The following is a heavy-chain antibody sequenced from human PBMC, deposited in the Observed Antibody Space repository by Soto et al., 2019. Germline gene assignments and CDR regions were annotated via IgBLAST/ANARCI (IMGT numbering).Heavy chain of an antibody. Sequence: GGSLSLSCAASGFTFSSYAMSWVRQAPGKGLEWVSAISGSGGSTYYADSVKGRFTISRDNSKNTLYLQMNSLRAEDTAVYYCAKDHCSSTSCYGIDWFDPWGQGTLVTVSS. V-gene: IGHV3-23*01. J-gene: IGHJ5*02. CDR1: GFTFSSYA. D-gene: IGHD2-2*01. CDR2: ISGSGGST. CDR3: AKDHCSSTSCYGIDWFDP.